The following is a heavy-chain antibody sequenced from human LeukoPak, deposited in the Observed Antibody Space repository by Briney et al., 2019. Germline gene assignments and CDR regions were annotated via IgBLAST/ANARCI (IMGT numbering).Heavy chain of an antibody. CDR2: INPNSGGT. D-gene: IGHD6-13*01. CDR1: GYTFTGYY. V-gene: IGHV1-2*02. Sequence: ASVKVSCKAPGYTFTGYYIHWVRQAPGQGLEWMGWINPNSGGTNYAQKFQGRVTMTRDTSISTAYMELSRLRSDDTAVYYCARGGQTAAGPRAPFDYWGQGTLVTVSS. CDR3: ARGGQTAAGPRAPFDY. J-gene: IGHJ4*02.